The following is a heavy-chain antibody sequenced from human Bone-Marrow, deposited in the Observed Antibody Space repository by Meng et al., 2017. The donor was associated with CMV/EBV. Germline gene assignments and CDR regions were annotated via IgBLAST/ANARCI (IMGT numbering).Heavy chain of an antibody. CDR1: GFTFSSYA. CDR3: ARGPWDVWSGYYVDY. Sequence: GGSLRLSCAASGFTFSSYAVHWVRQAPGKGLEWVAVISYDGNKKYYADSVKGRFTISRDNSKNTLYLQMNSLRAEDTAVYYCARGPWDVWSGYYVDYWGQGTRVTGSS. J-gene: IGHJ4*02. D-gene: IGHD3-3*01. V-gene: IGHV3-30*04. CDR2: ISYDGNKK.